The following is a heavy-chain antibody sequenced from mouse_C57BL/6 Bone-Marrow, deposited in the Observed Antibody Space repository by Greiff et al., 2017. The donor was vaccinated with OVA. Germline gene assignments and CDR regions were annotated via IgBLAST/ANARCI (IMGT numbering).Heavy chain of an antibody. Sequence: EVQGVESGGGLVQPGGSLKLSCAASGFTFSDYYMYWVRQTPEKRLEWVAYISNGGGSTYYPDTVKGRFTISRDNAKNTLYLQMSRLKSEYPALYFCARPECLTLYFYAMDYWGQGTSVTVSS. CDR3: ARPECLTLYFYAMDY. V-gene: IGHV5-12*01. J-gene: IGHJ4*01. CDR1: GFTFSDYY. CDR2: ISNGGGST.